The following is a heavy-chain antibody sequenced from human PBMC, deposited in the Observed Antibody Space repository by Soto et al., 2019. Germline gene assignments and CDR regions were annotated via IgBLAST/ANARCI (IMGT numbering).Heavy chain of an antibody. J-gene: IGHJ4*02. Sequence: SETLSLTCTVSGGSISSYYWSWIRQPPGKGLEWIGYIYYSGSTNYNPSLKSRVIISVDTSKNQFSLKVNSVTAADTAVYYCASKWFGDPYLFAYCGQGSLVTVSS. CDR1: GGSISSYY. D-gene: IGHD3-10*01. CDR3: ASKWFGDPYLFAY. V-gene: IGHV4-59*12. CDR2: IYYSGST.